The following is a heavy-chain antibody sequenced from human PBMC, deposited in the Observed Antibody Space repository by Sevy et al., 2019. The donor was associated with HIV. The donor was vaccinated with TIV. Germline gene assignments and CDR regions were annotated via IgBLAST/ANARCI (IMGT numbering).Heavy chain of an antibody. V-gene: IGHV3-7*01. CDR3: ARERLLLESSAFDI. J-gene: IGHJ3*02. D-gene: IGHD3-22*01. CDR1: GFTFSSYW. CDR2: IKQDGSDK. Sequence: GESLKISCAASGFTFSSYWMSWVRQAPGKGLEWVANIKQDGSDKYCVDSVKGRFTISRDNAKNSLYLQMNSLRAEDTAVYYCARERLLLESSAFDIWGQWTMVTVSS.